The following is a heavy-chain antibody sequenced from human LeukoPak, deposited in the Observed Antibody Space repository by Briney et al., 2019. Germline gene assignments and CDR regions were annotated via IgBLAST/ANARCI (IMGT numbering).Heavy chain of an antibody. CDR2: ISGSGGST. J-gene: IGHJ4*02. CDR3: AKGSGYDYLLSDY. D-gene: IGHD5-12*01. V-gene: IGHV3-23*01. Sequence: SGGSLRLSCAASGFTFSSYAMSWVRQAPGKGLEWVSAISGSGGSTYYADSVKGRFTISRDNSKNTLYLQMNGLRAEDTAVYYCAKGSGYDYLLSDYWGQGTLVTVSS. CDR1: GFTFSSYA.